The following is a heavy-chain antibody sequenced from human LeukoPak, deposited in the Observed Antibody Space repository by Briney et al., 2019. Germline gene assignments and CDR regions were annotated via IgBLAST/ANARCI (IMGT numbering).Heavy chain of an antibody. J-gene: IGHJ4*02. V-gene: IGHV1-46*01. D-gene: IGHD3-16*02. CDR3: ARAKGAYDYVWGSYRYTSYYFDY. Sequence: GASVKVSCKASGYTFTSYYMHWVRQAPGQGLEWMGIINPSGGSTSYAQKFQGRVTMTRDTSTSTVYMELSSLRSEDTAVYYCARAKGAYDYVWGSYRYTSYYFDYWGQGTLVTVSS. CDR1: GYTFTSYY. CDR2: INPSGGST.